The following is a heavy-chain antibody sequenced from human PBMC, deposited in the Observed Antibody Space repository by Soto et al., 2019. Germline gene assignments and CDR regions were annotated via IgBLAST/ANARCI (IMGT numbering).Heavy chain of an antibody. Sequence: GGSLRLSCAASGFTFSIYEMNWVRQAPGKGLEWVSYISSSGSTIYYADSVKGRFTISRDNAKNSLYLQMNSLRAEDTAVYYCARVSSGWSVDYWGQGTLVTVSS. CDR3: ARVSSGWSVDY. J-gene: IGHJ4*02. V-gene: IGHV3-48*03. D-gene: IGHD6-19*01. CDR2: ISSSGSTI. CDR1: GFTFSIYE.